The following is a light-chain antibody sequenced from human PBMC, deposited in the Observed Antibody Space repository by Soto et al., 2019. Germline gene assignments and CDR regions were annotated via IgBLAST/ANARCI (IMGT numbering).Light chain of an antibody. CDR3: RKYNRATLT. CDR1: QGISNY. CDR2: AAS. Sequence: DIQMTQSPSSLSASVGVRVTITCRASQGISNYFAWYQQKPGKVPKLLIYAASTLQSGVPSRFSGSGPGTDFTLTISSLQPEDVSNYYCRKYNRATLTFGTGTKVDIK. V-gene: IGKV1-27*01. J-gene: IGKJ3*01.